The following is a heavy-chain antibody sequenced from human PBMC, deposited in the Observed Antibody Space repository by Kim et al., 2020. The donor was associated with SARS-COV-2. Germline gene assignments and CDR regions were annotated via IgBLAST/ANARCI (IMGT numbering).Heavy chain of an antibody. J-gene: IGHJ4*02. Sequence: SETLSLTCTVSGGSISSSSYYWGWIRQPPGKGLEWIGSIYYSGSTYYNPSLKSRVTISVDTSKNQFSLKLSSVTAADTAVYYCARRCITMVRGVISDYWGQGTLVTVSS. CDR1: GGSISSSSYY. CDR2: IYYSGST. CDR3: ARRCITMVRGVISDY. V-gene: IGHV4-39*01. D-gene: IGHD3-10*01.